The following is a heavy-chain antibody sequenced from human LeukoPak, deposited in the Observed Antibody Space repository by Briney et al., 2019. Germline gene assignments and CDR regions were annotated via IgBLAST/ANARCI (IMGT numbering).Heavy chain of an antibody. CDR2: INPSGCST. CDR1: GCTFTSYY. D-gene: IGHD3-3*01. Sequence: ASVKVSCKASGCTFTSYYMHGVRQAPGQGREWMGIINPSGCSTSYAQKFQGRVNMTRDTSTSTVYMELSSLRSEDTAVYYCARDSRDVLRFLEWLASSDRLFDYWGQGTLVTVSS. V-gene: IGHV1-46*01. J-gene: IGHJ4*02. CDR3: ARDSRDVLRFLEWLASSDRLFDY.